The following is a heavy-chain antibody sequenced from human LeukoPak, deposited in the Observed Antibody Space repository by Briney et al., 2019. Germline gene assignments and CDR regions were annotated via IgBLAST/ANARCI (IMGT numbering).Heavy chain of an antibody. Sequence: GGSLRLSCAASGFTFSSYAMHWVRQAPGKGLEWVAVISYDGSNKYYADSVKGRFTISRDNSKNTLYLQMNSLRAEDTAVYYCARAAGYKAEDPSDYWGQGTLVTVSS. J-gene: IGHJ4*02. CDR3: ARAAGYKAEDPSDY. CDR2: ISYDGSNK. CDR1: GFTFSSYA. V-gene: IGHV3-30-3*01. D-gene: IGHD5-24*01.